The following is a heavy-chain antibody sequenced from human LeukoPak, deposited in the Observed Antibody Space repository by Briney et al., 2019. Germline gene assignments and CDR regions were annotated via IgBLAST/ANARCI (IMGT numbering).Heavy chain of an antibody. Sequence: GGSLRLSCAASEFTFSAYIMNWVRQAPGKGLECVSSITPSGTYTYYADSVKGRFSISRDNAKSSLYLQMNSLGADDTAVYYCSRAEYSTSTRKHSFDRWGQGTLVTVSS. J-gene: IGHJ4*02. D-gene: IGHD6-6*01. V-gene: IGHV3-21*01. CDR2: ITPSGTYT. CDR3: SRAEYSTSTRKHSFDR. CDR1: EFTFSAYI.